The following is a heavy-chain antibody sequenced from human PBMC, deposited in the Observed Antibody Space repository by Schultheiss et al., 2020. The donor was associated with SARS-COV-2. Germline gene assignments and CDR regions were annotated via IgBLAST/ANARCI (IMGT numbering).Heavy chain of an antibody. CDR1: GGTLSSYA. D-gene: IGHD6-13*01. Sequence: SVKVSCKASGGTLSSYAITWVRQAPGQGLEWMGAIIPVFDMVEYSQKFQGRVTITADKSTGTAYMEVSSLRSDDTAVYYCARDRGSSWYHYRFDYWGQGTLVTVSS. J-gene: IGHJ4*02. V-gene: IGHV1-69*10. CDR2: IIPVFDMV. CDR3: ARDRGSSWYHYRFDY.